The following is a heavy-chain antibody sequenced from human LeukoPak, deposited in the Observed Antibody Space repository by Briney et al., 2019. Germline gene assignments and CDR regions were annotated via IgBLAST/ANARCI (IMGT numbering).Heavy chain of an antibody. D-gene: IGHD3-10*01. CDR3: ARDLGVGTMVRGVRGCYFDY. CDR1: GFTFSSYS. V-gene: IGHV3-21*01. Sequence: GGPLRLSCAASGFTFSSYSMNWDRQAPGKGLEWVSSISSSSSYIYYADSVKGRFTISRDNAKNSLYLQMNSLRAEDTAVYYCARDLGVGTMVRGVRGCYFDYWGQGTLVTVSS. CDR2: ISSSSSYI. J-gene: IGHJ4*02.